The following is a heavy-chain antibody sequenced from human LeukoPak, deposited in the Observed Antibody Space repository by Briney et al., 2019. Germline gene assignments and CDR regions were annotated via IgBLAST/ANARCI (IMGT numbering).Heavy chain of an antibody. J-gene: IGHJ4*02. CDR2: IHYSGST. V-gene: IGHV4-59*01. Sequence: PSETLSLTCTVSGGSIRNYYWGWIRQPPGKGLEWIGYIHYSGSTNYNPSLKSRVTISVDTSKNQFSLKLSSVTAADTAVYYCARADTVTTVVFDYWGQGTLVTVSS. CDR1: GGSIRNYY. CDR3: ARADTVTTVVFDY. D-gene: IGHD4-17*01.